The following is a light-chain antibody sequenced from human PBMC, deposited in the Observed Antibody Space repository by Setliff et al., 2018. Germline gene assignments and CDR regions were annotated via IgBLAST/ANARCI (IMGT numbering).Light chain of an antibody. J-gene: IGLJ1*01. CDR2: EVY. Sequence: QSVLTQPPSASGSPGQSVTIACTGTSSDVGGYNYVSWYQQHPGKVPKLMIYEVYKRPSGVPDRFSGSKSGNTASLTVSGLQPEDEADYYCSSYGGSYNVFGTGTKVTVL. CDR1: SSDVGGYNY. CDR3: SSYGGSYNV. V-gene: IGLV2-8*01.